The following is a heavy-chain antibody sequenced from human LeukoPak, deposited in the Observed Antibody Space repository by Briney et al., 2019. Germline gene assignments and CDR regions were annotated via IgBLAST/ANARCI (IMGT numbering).Heavy chain of an antibody. CDR1: GFTFSSYD. Sequence: GGSLRLSCAASGFTFSSYDMHWVRQAPGRGLEWVAVITFDGTSTYYADSVKGRFTISRDNSRNSLYLQMNSLRAEDTAVYYCASSSSWYFSQRSQGGEWGQGTLVTVSS. J-gene: IGHJ4*02. D-gene: IGHD6-13*01. CDR2: ITFDGTST. V-gene: IGHV3-30-3*01. CDR3: ASSSSWYFSQRSQGGE.